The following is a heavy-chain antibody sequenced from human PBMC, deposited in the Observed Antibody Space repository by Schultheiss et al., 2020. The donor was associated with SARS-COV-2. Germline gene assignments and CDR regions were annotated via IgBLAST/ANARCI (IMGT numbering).Heavy chain of an antibody. V-gene: IGHV4-59*01. CDR2: IYYSGST. J-gene: IGHJ4*02. CDR1: GGSISSYY. D-gene: IGHD4-11*01. Sequence: SETLSLTCTVSGGSISSYYWSWIRQPPGKGLEWIGSIYYSGSTNYNPSLKSRVTISVDTSKNQFSLKLSSVTAADTAVYYCAKLSTVTTDLAYWGQGTLVTVSS. CDR3: AKLSTVTTDLAY.